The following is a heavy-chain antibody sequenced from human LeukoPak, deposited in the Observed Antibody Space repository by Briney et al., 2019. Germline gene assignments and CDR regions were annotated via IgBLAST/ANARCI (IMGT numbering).Heavy chain of an antibody. J-gene: IGHJ3*02. V-gene: IGHV3-30*03. Sequence: PGGSLRLSCAASGFTFSSYGMHWVRQAPGKGLEWVAVISYDGSNKFYPDSVKGRFTIYRDNSNLYLQMNSLRAEDTAVYYCARDYQKWELLRTRHAFDIWGQGTMVTVSS. CDR2: ISYDGSNK. D-gene: IGHD1-26*01. CDR3: ARDYQKWELLRTRHAFDI. CDR1: GFTFSSYG.